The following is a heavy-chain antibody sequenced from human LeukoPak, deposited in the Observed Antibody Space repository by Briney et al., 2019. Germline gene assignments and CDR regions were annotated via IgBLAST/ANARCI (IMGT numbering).Heavy chain of an antibody. D-gene: IGHD1-1*01. CDR3: GRHVQAPSFDP. V-gene: IGHV4-39*01. CDR1: GFTFSNFW. Sequence: KSGGSLRLSCTASGFTFSNFWMGWVRQPPGKGLEWIGSIYYNGNTYYNPSLKSRVTISADTSTNHFSLKLTSVTAADTAVYYCGRHVQAPSFDPWGQGTLVTVSS. CDR2: IYYNGNT. J-gene: IGHJ5*02.